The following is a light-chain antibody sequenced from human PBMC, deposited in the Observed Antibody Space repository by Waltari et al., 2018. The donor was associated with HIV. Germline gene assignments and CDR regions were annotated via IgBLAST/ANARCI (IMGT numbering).Light chain of an antibody. CDR3: GTWDTSLSAVL. J-gene: IGLJ2*01. Sequence: QSVLTQPPSVSAAPGQKVTISCPGSSSNLGNNYVSWYQQLPGTTPKLLIYENNKRPSGIPDRFSGSKSGTSATLGVTGLQTGDEADYYCGTWDTSLSAVLFGGGTKLTVL. CDR1: SSNLGNNY. CDR2: ENN. V-gene: IGLV1-51*02.